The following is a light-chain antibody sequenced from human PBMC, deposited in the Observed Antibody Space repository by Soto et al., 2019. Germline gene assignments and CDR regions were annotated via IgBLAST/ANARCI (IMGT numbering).Light chain of an antibody. Sequence: QSALTQPPSASGSPGQSVTISCTGTSSDVGGYNSVSWYQQHPGKAPKLMIYEVNKRPSGVPDRFSGSKSGNTASLTVSGLQVEDEADYYCSSYGGSNNLVFGGGTKPTVL. CDR3: SSYGGSNNLV. CDR2: EVN. V-gene: IGLV2-8*01. CDR1: SSDVGGYNS. J-gene: IGLJ2*01.